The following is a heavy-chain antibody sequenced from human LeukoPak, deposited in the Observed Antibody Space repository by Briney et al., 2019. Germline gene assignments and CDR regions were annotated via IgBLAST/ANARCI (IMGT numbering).Heavy chain of an antibody. CDR3: VRQKKSHGNFDY. CDR1: GFTFSDHA. V-gene: IGHV3-13*01. Sequence: SGGSLRLSCAASGFTFSDHAMHWVRQATGKGLEWVSAVGIAADTSYPGSVKGRFTISRENAKNSLYLQMNSLRVEDTAVYYCVRQKKSHGNFDYWGQGTLVTVSS. CDR2: VGIAADT. J-gene: IGHJ4*02. D-gene: IGHD1-26*01.